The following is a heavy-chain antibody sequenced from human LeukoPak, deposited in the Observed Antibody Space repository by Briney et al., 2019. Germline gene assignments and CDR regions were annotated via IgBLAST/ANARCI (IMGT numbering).Heavy chain of an antibody. J-gene: IGHJ6*02. CDR2: ISSNGGRI. CDR1: GFTFGNYA. D-gene: IGHD5/OR15-5a*01. Sequence: GGSLRLSCAASGFTFGNYAMHWVHQAPGKGLQYVSGISSNGGRIYYADSVKGRFTISRDNSKNTLYLQMGSLRPEDMAVYYCARDLREEPIVGYYGMDVWGLGTTVTVSS. CDR3: ARDLREEPIVGYYGMDV. V-gene: IGHV3-64*02.